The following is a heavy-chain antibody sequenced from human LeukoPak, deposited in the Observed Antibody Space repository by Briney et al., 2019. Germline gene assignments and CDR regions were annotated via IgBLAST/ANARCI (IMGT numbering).Heavy chain of an antibody. J-gene: IGHJ6*03. CDR1: GFTFDDYA. CDR2: ISWDGGST. Sequence: GGSLRLSCAASGFTFDDYAMHWVRQAPGKGLEWVSLISWDGGSTYYADSVKGRFTISRDNSKNSLYLQMNSLRAEDTALYYCAKDFGGHTDYVWGSLTEYYMDVWGKGTTVTVSS. V-gene: IGHV3-43D*03. CDR3: AKDFGGHTDYVWGSLTEYYMDV. D-gene: IGHD3-16*01.